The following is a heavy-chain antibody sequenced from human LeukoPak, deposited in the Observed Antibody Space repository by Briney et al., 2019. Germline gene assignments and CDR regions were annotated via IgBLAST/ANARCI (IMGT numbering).Heavy chain of an antibody. Sequence: TSETLSLTCTVSGGSISSSSYYWGWIRQPPGKGLEWIGSIYYSGSTYYNPSLKSRVTISVDTSKNQFSLKLSSVTAADTAVYYCARCDVEMATLDYWGQGTLVTVSS. CDR1: GGSISSSSYY. CDR3: ARCDVEMATLDY. CDR2: IYYSGST. V-gene: IGHV4-39*07. D-gene: IGHD5-24*01. J-gene: IGHJ4*02.